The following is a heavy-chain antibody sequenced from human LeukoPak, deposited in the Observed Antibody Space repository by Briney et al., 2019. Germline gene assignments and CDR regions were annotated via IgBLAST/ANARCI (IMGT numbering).Heavy chain of an antibody. Sequence: GGSLRLSCAASGFTFSSYSMNWVRQAPGKGLEWVSSISSSSSYIYYADSVKGRFTISRDNAKNSLHLQMNSLRAEDTAVYYCARPDEQQLVRDAFDIWGQGTMVTVSS. CDR2: ISSSSSYI. D-gene: IGHD6-13*01. CDR1: GFTFSSYS. V-gene: IGHV3-21*01. CDR3: ARPDEQQLVRDAFDI. J-gene: IGHJ3*02.